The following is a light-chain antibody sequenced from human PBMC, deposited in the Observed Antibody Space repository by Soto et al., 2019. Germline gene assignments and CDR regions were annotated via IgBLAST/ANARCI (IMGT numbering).Light chain of an antibody. V-gene: IGKV1-8*01. J-gene: IGKJ3*01. Sequence: AIRRTQSPCSFYASTGDRVTITCRASQDISSYLAWNKQKPGKAPQLLIYAASTLQTEVPSRFSGSGADTAFTLTIRCLQSEDVAAYFCQQYHTYPFAVGAGTKVDIK. CDR1: QDISSY. CDR3: QQYHTYPFA. CDR2: AAS.